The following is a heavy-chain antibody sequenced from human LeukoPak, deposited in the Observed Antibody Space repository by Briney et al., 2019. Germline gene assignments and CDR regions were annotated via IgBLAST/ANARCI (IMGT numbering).Heavy chain of an antibody. CDR1: GFTFDDYA. CDR3: ARVLSGRGSLYSYYYYMDV. J-gene: IGHJ6*03. Sequence: PGGSLRLSCAASGFTFDDYAMHWVRQAPGKGLEWVSGISWNSGSIGYADSVKGRFTISRDNAKNSLYLQMSSLRAEDTAVYYCARVLSGRGSLYSYYYYMDVWGKGTTVTISS. D-gene: IGHD3-10*01. V-gene: IGHV3-9*01. CDR2: ISWNSGSI.